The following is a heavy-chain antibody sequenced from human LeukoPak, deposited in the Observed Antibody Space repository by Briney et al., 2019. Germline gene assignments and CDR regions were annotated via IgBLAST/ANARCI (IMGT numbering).Heavy chain of an antibody. J-gene: IGHJ3*02. D-gene: IGHD4-17*01. Sequence: SETLSLTCTVSGGSFSSYYFSWIRQSPGKGLEWIAYINYSGSANYNPSLKSRITMSVDTSKQFSLRLSSVTAADTAVYYCARHNYDDYVFDIRGQGTKVTVSS. CDR3: ARHNYDDYVFDI. V-gene: IGHV4-59*08. CDR2: INYSGSA. CDR1: GGSFSSYY.